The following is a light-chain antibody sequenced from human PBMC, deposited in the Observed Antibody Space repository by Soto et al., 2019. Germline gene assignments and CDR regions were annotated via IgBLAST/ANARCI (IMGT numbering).Light chain of an antibody. CDR2: DAS. CDR1: QSISSW. V-gene: IGKV1-5*01. CDR3: QQYNSYSEET. Sequence: DIQMTQSPSTLSASVGDRVTITCRASQSISSWLAWYQQKPGKAPKLLIYDASSLEGGVPSRFSGSGSGTEFTLTISSLQPDDFATYYCQQYNSYSEETFGQGTKVEIK. J-gene: IGKJ1*01.